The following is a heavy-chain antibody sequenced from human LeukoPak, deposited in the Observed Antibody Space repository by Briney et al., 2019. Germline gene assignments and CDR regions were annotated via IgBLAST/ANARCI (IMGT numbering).Heavy chain of an antibody. CDR3: ARAHYDSSGYYSYYFDY. CDR2: IFYNGNT. V-gene: IGHV4-59*12. CDR1: GASFSSYY. J-gene: IGHJ4*02. Sequence: PSETLSLTCTVSGASFSSYYWSWLRQPPGKGLEWIAYIFYNGNTKYNPSLKSRVTISVDTSKTQFSLKLSSVTAADTAVYYCARAHYDSSGYYSYYFDYWGQGTLVTVSS. D-gene: IGHD3-22*01.